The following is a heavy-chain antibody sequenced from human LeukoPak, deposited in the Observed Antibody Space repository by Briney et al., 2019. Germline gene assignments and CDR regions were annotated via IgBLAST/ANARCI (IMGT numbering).Heavy chain of an antibody. J-gene: IGHJ4*02. CDR3: ARDWGLYDSSGYYRNS. D-gene: IGHD3-22*01. V-gene: IGHV1-69*04. Sequence: ASVKVSCKASGGTFSSYAISWVRQAPGQGLEWMGRIIPILGIANYAQKFQGRVTMTRDTSISTAYMELSRLRSDDTAVYYCARDWGLYDSSGYYRNSWGQGTLVTVSS. CDR1: GGTFSSYA. CDR2: IIPILGIA.